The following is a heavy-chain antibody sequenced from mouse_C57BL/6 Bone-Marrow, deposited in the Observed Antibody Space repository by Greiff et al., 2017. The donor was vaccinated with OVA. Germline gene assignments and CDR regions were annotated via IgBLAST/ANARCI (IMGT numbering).Heavy chain of an antibody. V-gene: IGHV5-4*01. D-gene: IGHD1-1*01. CDR3: ANPTVVAPFDV. J-gene: IGHJ1*03. CDR1: GFTFSSYA. Sequence: EVQLVESGGGLVKPGGSLKLSCAASGFTFSSYAMSWVRQTPEKRLEWVATISDGGSYTYYPDNVKGRFTISRDNAKNNLYLQMSHLKSEDTAMYYCANPTVVAPFDVWGTGTTVTVSS. CDR2: ISDGGSYT.